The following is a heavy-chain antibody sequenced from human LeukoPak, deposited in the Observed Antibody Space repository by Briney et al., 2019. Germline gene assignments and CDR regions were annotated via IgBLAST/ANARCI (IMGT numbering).Heavy chain of an antibody. CDR3: ARGQTHTPPQ. J-gene: IGHJ4*02. V-gene: IGHV3-48*01. CDR1: GFAFSSNS. Sequence: SGGSLRLSCAASGFAFSSNSMNWVRQAPGKGLEWIAYIGTGLSITYYADSVKGRFTISRDNAKNSVYLQMNSLRVEDTAVYYCARGQTHTPPQWGQGTLVTVSS. CDR2: IGTGLSIT. D-gene: IGHD1-14*01.